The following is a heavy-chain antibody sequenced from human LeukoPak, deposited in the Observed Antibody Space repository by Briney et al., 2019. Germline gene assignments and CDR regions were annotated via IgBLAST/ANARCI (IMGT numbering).Heavy chain of an antibody. Sequence: GESLKISCKGSGYSFTSYWIGRVRQMPGKGLEWMGIIYPGDSDTRYSPSFQGQVTISADKSISTAYLQWSSLKASDTAMYYCARPNPVYYDSSGSPPYSFDYWGQGTLVTVSS. CDR2: IYPGDSDT. CDR1: GYSFTSYW. CDR3: ARPNPVYYDSSGSPPYSFDY. V-gene: IGHV5-51*01. J-gene: IGHJ4*02. D-gene: IGHD3-22*01.